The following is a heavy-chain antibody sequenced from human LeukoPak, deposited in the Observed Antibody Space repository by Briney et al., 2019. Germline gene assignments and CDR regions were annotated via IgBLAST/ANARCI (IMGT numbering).Heavy chain of an antibody. Sequence: SVKVSCKASGDTFSKYAISWVRQAPGQGLEWMGRIIPLFDTADYAQKFQGRVTITADKSTSTVHMQLSSLRSEDTAIYYCARDRMDTLPNRFDLWGQGTLVTVSS. D-gene: IGHD5-18*01. V-gene: IGHV1-69*06. CDR3: ARDRMDTLPNRFDL. CDR1: GDTFSKYA. CDR2: IIPLFDTA. J-gene: IGHJ5*02.